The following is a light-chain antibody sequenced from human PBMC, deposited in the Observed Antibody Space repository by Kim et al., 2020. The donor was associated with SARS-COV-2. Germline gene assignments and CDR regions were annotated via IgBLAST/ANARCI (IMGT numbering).Light chain of an antibody. V-gene: IGLV2-14*03. J-gene: IGLJ2*01. CDR2: DVS. CDR3: SSYTSSSTVV. CDR1: SSDVGGYNY. Sequence: GQSITNSCTGTSSDVGGYNYVSWYQQHPGKAPKLMIYDVSNRPSGVSNRFSGSKSGNTASLTISGFQAEDEADYYCSSYTSSSTVVFGGGTQLTVL.